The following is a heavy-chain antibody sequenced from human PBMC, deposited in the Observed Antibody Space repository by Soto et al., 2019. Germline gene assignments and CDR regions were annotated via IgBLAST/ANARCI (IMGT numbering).Heavy chain of an antibody. CDR1: GGSFSGYY. V-gene: IGHV4-34*01. J-gene: IGHJ4*02. Sequence: PSETLSLTCAVYGGSFSGYYWSWIRQPPGKGLEWIGEINHSGSTNYNPSLKSRVTISVDASKNQFSLKLSSVTAADTAVYYCARGRIAARRRPVFSKPRLKDFDYWGQGTLVTVSS. CDR2: INHSGST. D-gene: IGHD6-6*01. CDR3: ARGRIAARRRPVFSKPRLKDFDY.